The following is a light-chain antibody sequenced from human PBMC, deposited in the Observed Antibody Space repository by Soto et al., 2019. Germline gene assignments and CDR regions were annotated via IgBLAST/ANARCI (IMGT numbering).Light chain of an antibody. Sequence: DIQMTQSPSTLSASVGDRVTITCRASQSFSGWLAWFQQKPGKAPKFLIYRASNLDSGVPSRFSGSGSGTEFTLTISSLQPDDFATYYCQQYDSYSRTFGQGTKVEIK. V-gene: IGKV1-5*03. CDR3: QQYDSYSRT. J-gene: IGKJ1*01. CDR1: QSFSGW. CDR2: RAS.